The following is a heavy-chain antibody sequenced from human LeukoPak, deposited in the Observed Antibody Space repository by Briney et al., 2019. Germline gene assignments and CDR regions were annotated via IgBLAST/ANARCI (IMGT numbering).Heavy chain of an antibody. CDR1: GFTFSSYS. Sequence: PGGSLRLSCAASGFTFSSYSMNWVRQAPGKGLEWIGEINYSGSSNYNPSLKSRITISVDTSKNHFSLKLTSVTAADTAVYYCARSRCASCYQDLDYWGQGTLVTVSS. CDR2: INYSGSS. D-gene: IGHD2-2*01. CDR3: ARSRCASCYQDLDY. J-gene: IGHJ4*02. V-gene: IGHV4-34*01.